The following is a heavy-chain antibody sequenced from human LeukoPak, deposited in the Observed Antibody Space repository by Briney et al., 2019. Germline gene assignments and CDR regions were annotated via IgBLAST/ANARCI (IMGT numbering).Heavy chain of an antibody. CDR3: AKDREHYDSSGYDGLDV. J-gene: IGHJ6*02. V-gene: IGHV3-23*01. CDR1: GFTFNNYA. Sequence: PGGSLRLSCAASGFTFNNYAMTWVRQAPGKGLEWVSAISGGADSTYHTDSVKGRFTISRDNSKNTLYLQMNSLRAEDTAIYYCAKDREHYDSSGYDGLDVWGQGTTVTVSS. CDR2: ISGGADST. D-gene: IGHD3-22*01.